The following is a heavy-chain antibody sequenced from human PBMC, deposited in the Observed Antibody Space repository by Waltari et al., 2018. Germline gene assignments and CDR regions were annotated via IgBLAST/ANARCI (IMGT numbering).Heavy chain of an antibody. CDR2: INPNSGGT. CDR1: GYTFTGSY. CDR3: GRDRSGDALDY. Sequence: QVQLVQSGAEVKKPGASVTVSCTASGYTFTGSYMHWLRQAPGQGLEWMGRINPNSGGTNYAQKVQGRVTMTRDTSISTAYMELSRLRSDDTAVYYCGRDRSGDALDYWGQGTLVTVSS. D-gene: IGHD4-17*01. J-gene: IGHJ4*02. V-gene: IGHV1-2*06.